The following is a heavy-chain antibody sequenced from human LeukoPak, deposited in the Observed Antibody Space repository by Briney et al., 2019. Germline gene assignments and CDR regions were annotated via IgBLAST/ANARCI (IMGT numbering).Heavy chain of an antibody. V-gene: IGHV4-59*04. CDR3: AKSGGYGLIDC. CDR1: GGSISSYY. Sequence: PSETLSLTCTVSGGSISSYYWGWIRQPPGKDLEWIGNIYHSGSTYYNASLQSRVTISIDTSRNQFSLRLNSVTAADTAMYYCAKSGGYGLIDCWGQGTLVTVSS. D-gene: IGHD1-26*01. CDR2: IYHSGST. J-gene: IGHJ4*02.